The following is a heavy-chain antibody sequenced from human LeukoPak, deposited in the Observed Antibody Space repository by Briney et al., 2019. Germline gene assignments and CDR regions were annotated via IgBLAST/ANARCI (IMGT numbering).Heavy chain of an antibody. V-gene: IGHV4-39*01. CDR3: ATIVGSTKVDD. CDR2: MYYSGST. Sequence: SETLSLTCTVSGGSISGNTYFWGWIRQPPGKGLEWIVGMYYSGSTYYNPSLKSRVTVSVDMSKNQFSLKLSSVTAADTAVYYCATIVGSTKVDDWGQGTLVTVSS. CDR1: GGSISGNTYF. J-gene: IGHJ4*02. D-gene: IGHD1-26*01.